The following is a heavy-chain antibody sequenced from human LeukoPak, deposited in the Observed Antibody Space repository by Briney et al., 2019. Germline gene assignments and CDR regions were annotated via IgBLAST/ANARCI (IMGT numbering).Heavy chain of an antibody. Sequence: GGSLRLSCAASGFTFSSYAMSWVRQAPEKGLEWVSSISGSGNRTYYADSVKGRFTISRDNSKNTLFLQMNSLRAEDTAVYYCAKNLYCGGGSCYPSALGMDVWGQGTMVTVSS. CDR2: ISGSGNRT. D-gene: IGHD2-15*01. J-gene: IGHJ6*02. CDR3: AKNLYCGGGSCYPSALGMDV. CDR1: GFTFSSYA. V-gene: IGHV3-23*01.